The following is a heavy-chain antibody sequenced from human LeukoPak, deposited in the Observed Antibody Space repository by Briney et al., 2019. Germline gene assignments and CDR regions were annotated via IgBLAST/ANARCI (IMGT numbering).Heavy chain of an antibody. CDR2: IYTSGST. CDR3: ARHSYSRVALDY. CDR1: GGSISSYY. D-gene: IGHD6-13*01. J-gene: IGHJ4*02. V-gene: IGHV4-4*07. Sequence: SETLSLTCTVSGGSISSYYWSWIRQPAGKGLEWIGRIYTSGSTNYNPSLKSRVTMSVDTSKNQFSLNLSSVTAADTSVYYFARHSYSRVALDYWGQGTLVTVSS.